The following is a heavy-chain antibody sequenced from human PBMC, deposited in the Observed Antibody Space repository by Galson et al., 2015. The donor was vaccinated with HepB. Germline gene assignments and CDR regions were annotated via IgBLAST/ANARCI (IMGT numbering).Heavy chain of an antibody. V-gene: IGHV3-48*02. CDR1: GFNFNSYS. CDR2: ISGTSGTI. D-gene: IGHD2/OR15-2a*01. Sequence: SLRLSCAASGFNFNSYSMNWVRQAPGKGPEWLSYISGTSGTIYNADSVTGRFTISRDNAKNLLYLQMNSLRDEDTAVYYCVRDGKYFNGKDAWGQGTTVTVSS. J-gene: IGHJ6*02. CDR3: VRDGKYFNGKDA.